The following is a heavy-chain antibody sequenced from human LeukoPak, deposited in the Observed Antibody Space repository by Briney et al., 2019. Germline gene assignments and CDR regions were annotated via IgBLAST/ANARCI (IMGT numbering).Heavy chain of an antibody. CDR2: ISGSGGST. Sequence: GGSLRLSCAASGFTFSSYGMHWVRQAPGKGLEWVSVISGSGGSTHYADSVKGRFTISRDNSKNTLYLQMNSLRAEDTAVYYCVRGYSYGWFDPWGQGTLVTVSS. D-gene: IGHD5-18*01. CDR3: VRGYSYGWFDP. V-gene: IGHV3-23*01. CDR1: GFTFSSYG. J-gene: IGHJ5*02.